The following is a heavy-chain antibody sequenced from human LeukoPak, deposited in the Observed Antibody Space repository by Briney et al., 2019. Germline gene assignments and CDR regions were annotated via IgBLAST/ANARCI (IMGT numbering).Heavy chain of an antibody. J-gene: IGHJ1*01. CDR2: IKHSGRT. CDR3: ARAGYYYGSGSYLKYFQH. V-gene: IGHV4-34*01. CDR1: GFSFSGYY. D-gene: IGHD3-10*01. Sequence: SETLSLTCAAYGFSFSGYYWSWIRQPPGKGLEWLGEIKHSGRTNYNPYLKSRVTISVDTSKNHFCMKLSSVTAADTAVYYCARAGYYYGSGSYLKYFQHWGQGTLVTVSS.